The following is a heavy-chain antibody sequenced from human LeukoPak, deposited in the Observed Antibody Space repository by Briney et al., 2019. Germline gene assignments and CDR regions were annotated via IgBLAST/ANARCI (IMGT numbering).Heavy chain of an antibody. J-gene: IGHJ4*02. CDR1: GFTFSSYS. D-gene: IGHD3-3*01. V-gene: IGHV3-48*01. CDR2: ISSSSSTI. Sequence: GGSLRLSCAASGFTFSSYSMNWVRQAPGKGLEWVSYISSSSSTIYYADSVKGRFTISRDNAKNSLYLQMNSLRAEDTAVYYCARVLRFLGTVHFDYWGQGTLVTVSS. CDR3: ARVLRFLGTVHFDY.